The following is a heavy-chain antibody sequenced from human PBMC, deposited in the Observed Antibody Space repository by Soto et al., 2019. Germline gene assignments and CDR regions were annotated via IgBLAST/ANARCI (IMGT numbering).Heavy chain of an antibody. CDR1: GFTFSGVS. J-gene: IGHJ4*02. V-gene: IGHV3-73*01. CDR2: IRSKGNNYAT. CDR3: IRHDPNWYWY. D-gene: IGHD2-8*02. Sequence: SLRLSCAASGFTFSGVSMHWVRQASGKGLEWVGRIRSKGNNYATAYAASVRGRFTVSRDDSKNTAYLQMNSLKTEDTAVYYCIRHDPNWYWYWGRGTLVTVSS.